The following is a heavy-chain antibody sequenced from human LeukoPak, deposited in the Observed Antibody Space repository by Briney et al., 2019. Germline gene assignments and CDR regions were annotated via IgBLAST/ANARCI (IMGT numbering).Heavy chain of an antibody. Sequence: GGSLRLSCAASGFTFNTYWMHWVRQAPGKGLVWVSHIKSDGSSTSYADSVKGRFTISRDNAKNTLFLQMNSLRADDTAVYYCARDRGYTQDYWGQGALVTVSS. CDR2: IKSDGSST. J-gene: IGHJ4*02. CDR3: ARDRGYTQDY. CDR1: GFTFNTYW. V-gene: IGHV3-74*01. D-gene: IGHD5-12*01.